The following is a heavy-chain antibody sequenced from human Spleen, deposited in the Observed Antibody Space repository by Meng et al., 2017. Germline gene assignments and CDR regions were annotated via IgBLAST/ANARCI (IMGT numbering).Heavy chain of an antibody. CDR1: GYTFTTYG. CDR2: IGAYNGNT. J-gene: IGHJ4*02. D-gene: IGHD5-24*01. V-gene: IGHV1-18*01. CDR3: ARATIPDY. Sequence: QVQRVQSGAEVKGAGASGKVSCKASGYTFTTYGISWVRQAPGQGLEWMGWIGAYNGNTNYAQNFQGRLTLTTDTSMSTAYMELRSLRSDDTAVYYCARATIPDYWGQGTLVTVSS.